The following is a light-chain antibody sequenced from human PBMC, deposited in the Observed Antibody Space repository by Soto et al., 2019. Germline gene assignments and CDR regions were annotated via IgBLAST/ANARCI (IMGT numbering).Light chain of an antibody. V-gene: IGKV3-15*01. J-gene: IGKJ1*01. CDR3: QQYNNWPPDRT. CDR2: GAP. CDR1: QSVSSN. Sequence: EIVMTQSPATLSVSPGERATLSCRASQSVSSNLAWYQQKPGQAPRLLIYGAPTRATGIPARFSGSGSGTEFTLTISSLQSEDFAIYFCQQYNNWPPDRTFGQGTKVEIK.